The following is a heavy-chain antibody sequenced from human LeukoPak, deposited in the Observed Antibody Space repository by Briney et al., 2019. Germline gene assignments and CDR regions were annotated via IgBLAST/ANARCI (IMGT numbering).Heavy chain of an antibody. J-gene: IGHJ4*02. CDR2: ITPNSGDT. D-gene: IGHD3-16*01. CDR3: ARDRVGAINPDY. Sequence: GASVKVSCKASGYTFTGYYIHCMRQAPGQGLEWMGRITPNSGDTNYAQKFQGRVTMTRDTSISTAYMELSSLTSDDTAVYYCARDRVGAINPDYWGQGTLVTVSS. CDR1: GYTFTGYY. V-gene: IGHV1-2*06.